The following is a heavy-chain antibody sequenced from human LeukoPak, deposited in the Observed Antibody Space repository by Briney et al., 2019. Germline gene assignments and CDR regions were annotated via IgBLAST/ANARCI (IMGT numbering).Heavy chain of an antibody. CDR2: IDPSGGSP. CDR1: GYTFTGYF. CDR3: AREFSGGYFDY. V-gene: IGHV1-46*01. D-gene: IGHD3-16*01. Sequence: ASVKVSCTASGYTFTGYFMHWVRQAPGQGLEWMGIIDPSGGSPTYAQKFQGRVTLTTDTSTSTLYMELRSLRSEDAALYFCAREFSGGYFDYWGQGTLVTVSS. J-gene: IGHJ4*02.